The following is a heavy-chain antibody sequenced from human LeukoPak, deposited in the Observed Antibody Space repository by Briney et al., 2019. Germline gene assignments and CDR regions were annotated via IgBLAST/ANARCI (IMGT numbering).Heavy chain of an antibody. CDR2: ISSGGGTT. V-gene: IGHV3-23*01. D-gene: IGHD6-13*01. CDR1: GFTFSSYA. J-gene: IGHJ4*02. Sequence: PGGSLRLSCAASGFTFSSYAMSWVRQAPGKGLEWVSGISSGGGTTYYADSVKGRFTISRDNSINTLYLQVNSLRAEDTAVYYCTKDLRAAAPYYFDYWGQGTLVTVSS. CDR3: TKDLRAAAPYYFDY.